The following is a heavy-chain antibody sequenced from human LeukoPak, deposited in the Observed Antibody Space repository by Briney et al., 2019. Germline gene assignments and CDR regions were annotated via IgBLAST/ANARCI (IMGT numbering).Heavy chain of an antibody. CDR1: GGSISSSSYY. Sequence: SETLSLTCTVSGGSISSSSYYWGWIRQPPGKGLEWIGSIYYSGSTYYNPSLKSRVTISVDTSKNQFSLKLSSVTAADTAVYYCARDPRPTAYYYGSGTYSGFDYWGQGTLVTVAS. V-gene: IGHV4-39*07. CDR2: IYYSGST. J-gene: IGHJ4*02. D-gene: IGHD3-10*01. CDR3: ARDPRPTAYYYGSGTYSGFDY.